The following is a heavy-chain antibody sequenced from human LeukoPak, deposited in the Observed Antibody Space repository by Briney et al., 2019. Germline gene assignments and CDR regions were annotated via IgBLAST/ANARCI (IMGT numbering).Heavy chain of an antibody. CDR2: IDWDDDK. J-gene: IGHJ4*02. CDR3: ARGSGSPYYFDY. Sequence: ESGSTLVNPTQTLTLTCTFSGFSLSTSGMRVSWIRQPPGKALEWLARIDWDDDKFYSTSLKTRLTISKDTSKNQVVLTMTNMDPVDTAMYYCARGSGSPYYFDYWGQGTLVTVSS. D-gene: IGHD3-22*01. V-gene: IGHV2-70*04. CDR1: GFSLSTSGMR.